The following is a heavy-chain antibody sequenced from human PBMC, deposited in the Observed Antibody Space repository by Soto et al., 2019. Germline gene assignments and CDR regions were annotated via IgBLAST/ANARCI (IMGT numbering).Heavy chain of an antibody. J-gene: IGHJ4*02. V-gene: IGHV3-23*01. Sequence: GGLLRLSCAASGFTFDDYAMNWVRQAPGKGLEWVSGVSPSGGAAYYAASVRDPLTISRDNSKNTLYLLMNNVRGEDTAVYFCATDRDGSTWHGLNFFDSWGLGTLVTVS. CDR3: ATDRDGSTWHGLNFFDS. D-gene: IGHD6-13*01. CDR1: GFTFDDYA. CDR2: VSPSGGAA.